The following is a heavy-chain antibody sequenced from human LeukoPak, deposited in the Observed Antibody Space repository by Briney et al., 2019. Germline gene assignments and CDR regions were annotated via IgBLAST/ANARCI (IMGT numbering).Heavy chain of an antibody. Sequence: GGSLRLSCGASGFTFSSYAMSWVRQAPERGLEWVSAISGSGGSTYYADSVKGRFTISRDNSKNTLYLQMNSLRAEDMAVYYCAKDGRHYYDSSGYYSEYFQHWGQGTVVTVSS. CDR1: GFTFSSYA. J-gene: IGHJ1*01. CDR2: ISGSGGST. CDR3: AKDGRHYYDSSGYYSEYFQH. V-gene: IGHV3-23*01. D-gene: IGHD3-22*01.